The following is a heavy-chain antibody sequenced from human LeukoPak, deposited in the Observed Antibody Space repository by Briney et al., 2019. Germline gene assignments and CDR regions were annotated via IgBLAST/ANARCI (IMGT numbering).Heavy chain of an antibody. V-gene: IGHV3-53*01. CDR2: IYSAGST. J-gene: IGHJ4*02. D-gene: IGHD4-17*01. CDR3: AKDHDYGDYGPYYFDY. CDR1: GFTVSSNY. Sequence: GGSLRLSCAASGFTVSSNYMSWVRQAPGKGLEWVSLIYSAGSTSYADSVKGRFTISRDNSKNTLYLQMNSLRAEDTAVYYCAKDHDYGDYGPYYFDYWGQGTLVTVSS.